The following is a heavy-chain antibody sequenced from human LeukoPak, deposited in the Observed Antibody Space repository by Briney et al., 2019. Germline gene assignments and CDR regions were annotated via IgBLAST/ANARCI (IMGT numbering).Heavy chain of an antibody. CDR1: GFTFSSYG. V-gene: IGHV3-30*18. D-gene: IGHD1-26*01. Sequence: GGSLRLSCAASGFTFSSYGMHWVRQAPGKGLEWVAVISYDGSNKYYADSVKGRFTISRDNSKNTLYLQMNSLRAEDTAVYYCAKELLRYAFDIWGQGTMVTVSS. J-gene: IGHJ3*02. CDR2: ISYDGSNK. CDR3: AKELLRYAFDI.